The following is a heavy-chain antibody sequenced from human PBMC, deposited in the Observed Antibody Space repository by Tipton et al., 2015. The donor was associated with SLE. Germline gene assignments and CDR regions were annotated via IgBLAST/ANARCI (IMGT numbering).Heavy chain of an antibody. D-gene: IGHD2-2*02. Sequence: QSGAEVKKPGASVKVSCKASGYTFTSYGISWVRQAPGQGLEWMGWISAYNGNTNYAQKLQGRVTMTTDTSTSTAYMELRSLRSDDTAVYYCARPVGYCSSTSCYTRDYYYYYMDAWGKGTTVTVSS. CDR2: ISAYNGNT. CDR3: ARPVGYCSSTSCYTRDYYYYYMDA. J-gene: IGHJ6*03. V-gene: IGHV1-18*01. CDR1: GYTFTSYG.